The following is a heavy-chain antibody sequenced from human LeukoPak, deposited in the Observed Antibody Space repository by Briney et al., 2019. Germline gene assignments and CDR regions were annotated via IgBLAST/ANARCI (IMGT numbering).Heavy chain of an antibody. D-gene: IGHD5-18*01. Sequence: GGSLRLSCAASGFTFSSYEMNWVRQAPGKGLEWVSYISSSGSTIYYADSVKGRFTISRDNAKNSLYLQMNSLRAEDTAVYYCAREDTAMASFDYWGQGTLVTVSS. J-gene: IGHJ4*02. V-gene: IGHV3-48*03. CDR1: GFTFSSYE. CDR2: ISSSGSTI. CDR3: AREDTAMASFDY.